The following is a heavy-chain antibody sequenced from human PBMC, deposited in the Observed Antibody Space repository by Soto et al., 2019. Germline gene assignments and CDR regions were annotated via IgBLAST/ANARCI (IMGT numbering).Heavy chain of an antibody. CDR3: ARVRSCSGDRCYPGYFDY. J-gene: IGHJ4*02. CDR1: GGSISSGDYY. CDR2: IYYSGNT. V-gene: IGHV4-30-4*01. D-gene: IGHD2-15*01. Sequence: SETLSLTCTVSGGSISSGDYYWSWIRQPPGKGLEWIAYIYYSGNTFYNPSLKSRVAISVDTSKNQFSLRLSSLTAADTAVYYCARVRSCSGDRCYPGYFDYWGQGPRVTAS.